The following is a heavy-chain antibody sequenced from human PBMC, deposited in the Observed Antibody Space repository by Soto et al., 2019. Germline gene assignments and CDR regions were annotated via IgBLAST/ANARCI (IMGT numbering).Heavy chain of an antibody. V-gene: IGHV2-26*01. J-gene: IGHJ3*02. Sequence: SGPTLVNPTETLTLTCTVSGFSLSNARMGVSWIRQPPGKALEWLAHIFSNDEKSYSTSLKSRLTISKDTSKSQVVLTMTNMDPVDTATYYCARIPTYYYDSSGYYFTFDIWGQGTMVTVSS. CDR3: ARIPTYYYDSSGYYFTFDI. CDR2: IFSNDEK. CDR1: GFSLSNARMG. D-gene: IGHD3-22*01.